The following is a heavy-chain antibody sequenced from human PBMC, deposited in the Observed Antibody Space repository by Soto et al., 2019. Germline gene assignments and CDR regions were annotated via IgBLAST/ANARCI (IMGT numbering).Heavy chain of an antibody. J-gene: IGHJ6*03. V-gene: IGHV4-39*01. CDR1: GDSISISSHY. D-gene: IGHD3-3*02. CDR3: ARMNIVGVLYYYMDA. CDR2: IYYSGST. Sequence: PSETLSLTCTVSGDSISISSHYWGGILHPPGKGLEWIANIYYSGSTYYNPSLKSRVTISLDTSKNQVSLKLGSVTAADTAVYYCARMNIVGVLYYYMDAWGQGTTVTVSS.